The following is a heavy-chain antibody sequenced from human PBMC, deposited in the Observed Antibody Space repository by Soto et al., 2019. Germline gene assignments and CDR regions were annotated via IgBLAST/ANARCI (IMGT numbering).Heavy chain of an antibody. Sequence: QVQLVQSGAEVKKPGASVKVSCKASGYTFTSYAMHWVRQAPGQRLEWMGWINAGNGNTKYSQKFQGRVTITRDTSANTAYMELSRLRSEDTAVYYCASFGYNWNDGLYYYGMDVWGQGTTVTVSS. CDR1: GYTFTSYA. CDR3: ASFGYNWNDGLYYYGMDV. V-gene: IGHV1-3*01. CDR2: INAGNGNT. J-gene: IGHJ6*02. D-gene: IGHD1-1*01.